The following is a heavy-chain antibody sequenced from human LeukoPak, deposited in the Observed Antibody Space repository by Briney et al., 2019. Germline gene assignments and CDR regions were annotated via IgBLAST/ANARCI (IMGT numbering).Heavy chain of an antibody. CDR1: GFTFSSYA. CDR2: ISGSGGST. J-gene: IGHJ4*02. D-gene: IGHD2-15*01. CDR3: AKDSVVVVAATLFDY. V-gene: IGHV3-23*01. Sequence: GGSLRLSCAASGFTFSSYARSWVRQAPGKGLEWVSAISGSGGSTYYADSVKGRFTISRDNSKNTLYLQMNSLRAEDTAVYYCAKDSVVVVAATLFDYWGQGTLVTVSS.